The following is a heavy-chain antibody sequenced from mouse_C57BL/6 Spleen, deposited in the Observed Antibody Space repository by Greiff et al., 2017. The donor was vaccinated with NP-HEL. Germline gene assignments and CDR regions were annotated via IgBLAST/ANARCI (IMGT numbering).Heavy chain of an antibody. Sequence: VKLMESGAELARPGASVKLSCKASGYTFTSYGISWVKQRTGQGLEWIGEIYPRSGNTYYNEKFKGKATLTADKSSSTAYMELRSLTSEDSAVYFCARRDGYYQYFDVWCTGTTVTVSS. D-gene: IGHD2-3*01. V-gene: IGHV1-81*01. CDR1: GYTFTSYG. J-gene: IGHJ1*03. CDR3: ARRDGYYQYFDV. CDR2: IYPRSGNT.